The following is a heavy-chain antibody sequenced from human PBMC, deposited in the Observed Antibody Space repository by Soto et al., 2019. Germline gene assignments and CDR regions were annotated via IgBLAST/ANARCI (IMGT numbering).Heavy chain of an antibody. V-gene: IGHV1-24*01. CDR2: FDPEDGET. D-gene: IGHD3-22*01. Sequence: GAAVKVSCKVSGYTLTELSMHWVRQAPGKGLEWMGGFDPEDGETIYAQKFQGRVTMTEDTSTDKAYMELSRLRSEDTAVYYCATDGRYYDSTGPKGGYYFDYWGQGNLVTVSS. CDR3: ATDGRYYDSTGPKGGYYFDY. CDR1: GYTLTELS. J-gene: IGHJ4*02.